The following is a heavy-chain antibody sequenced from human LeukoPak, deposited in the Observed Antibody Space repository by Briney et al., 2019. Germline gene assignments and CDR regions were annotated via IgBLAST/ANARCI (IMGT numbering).Heavy chain of an antibody. Sequence: GGSLRLSCAASGFTVSSNYMSWVRQAPGKGLEWVSVIYSGGSTYYADSVKGRFTISRDNSKNTLYLQMNSLRAEDTAVYYCAGAVAEHQFDYWGQGTLVTVSS. CDR1: GFTVSSNY. D-gene: IGHD6-19*01. V-gene: IGHV3-66*01. J-gene: IGHJ4*02. CDR3: AGAVAEHQFDY. CDR2: IYSGGST.